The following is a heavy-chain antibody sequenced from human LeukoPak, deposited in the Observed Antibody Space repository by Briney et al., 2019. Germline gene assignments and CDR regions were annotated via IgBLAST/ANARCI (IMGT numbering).Heavy chain of an antibody. Sequence: GGSLRLSCAASGFTFSSYGMHWVRQAPGKGLEWVAFIRYDGSNKYYADSVKGRFTISRDNSKNTLYLQMNSLRAEDTAVYYCAKGAVVPAATSYYYYGMDVWGQGTTVTGSS. J-gene: IGHJ6*02. CDR2: IRYDGSNK. V-gene: IGHV3-30*02. D-gene: IGHD2-2*01. CDR1: GFTFSSYG. CDR3: AKGAVVPAATSYYYYGMDV.